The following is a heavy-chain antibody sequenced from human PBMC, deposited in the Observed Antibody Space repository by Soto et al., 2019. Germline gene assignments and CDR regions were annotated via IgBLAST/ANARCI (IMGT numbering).Heavy chain of an antibody. CDR1: GGSISSAAHY. Sequence: QVQLQESGPRLVKPSQTLSLTCTVSGGSISSAAHYWSWIRQHPGKGLEWIGYVYHSGSSNYNPSXKXXVTMSVDTSKNQFSLNLNSVTAADTAVYYCAVASTGNALDFWGQGTVVTVSS. D-gene: IGHD2-21*01. CDR2: VYHSGSS. V-gene: IGHV4-31*03. CDR3: AVASTGNALDF. J-gene: IGHJ3*01.